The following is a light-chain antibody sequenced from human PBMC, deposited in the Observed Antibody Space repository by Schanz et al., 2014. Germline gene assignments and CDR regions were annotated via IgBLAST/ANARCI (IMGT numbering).Light chain of an antibody. J-gene: IGKJ2*01. Sequence: EIVLTQSPGTLSLSPGERATLSCRASQSVTSSYLAWYQQKPGQAPRLLIYAASSRATGIPDRFSGSGSGTDFTLTISRLEPEDSAVYYCQRGAFGQGTKLEIK. CDR3: QRGA. CDR1: QSVTSSY. CDR2: AAS. V-gene: IGKV3-20*01.